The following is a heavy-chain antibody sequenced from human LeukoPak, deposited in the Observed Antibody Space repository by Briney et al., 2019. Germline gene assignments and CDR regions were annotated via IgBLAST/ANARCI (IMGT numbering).Heavy chain of an antibody. Sequence: GGSLRLSCAASGFTFDDYGMSWVRQAPGKELEWVSGINWNGGSTGYADSVKGRFTISRDNAKNSLYLQMNSLRAEDTALYHCARGVYGSGSYWFDPWGQGTLVTVSS. J-gene: IGHJ5*02. D-gene: IGHD3-10*01. CDR3: ARGVYGSGSYWFDP. CDR2: INWNGGST. CDR1: GFTFDDYG. V-gene: IGHV3-20*01.